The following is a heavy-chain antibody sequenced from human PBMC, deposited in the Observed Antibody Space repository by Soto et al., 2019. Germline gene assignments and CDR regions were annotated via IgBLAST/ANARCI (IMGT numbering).Heavy chain of an antibody. D-gene: IGHD6-13*01. CDR1: GGSISSYY. CDR2: IYYSGST. CDR3: ARGGDSSSWYDRNYYYYYYMDV. J-gene: IGHJ6*03. V-gene: IGHV4-59*01. Sequence: PSETLSLTCTVSGGSISSYYWSWIRQPPGKGLEWIGYIYYSGSTNYNPSLKSRVTISVDTSKNQFSLKLSSVTAADTAVYYCARGGDSSSWYDRNYYYYYYMDVWGKGTTVTVSS.